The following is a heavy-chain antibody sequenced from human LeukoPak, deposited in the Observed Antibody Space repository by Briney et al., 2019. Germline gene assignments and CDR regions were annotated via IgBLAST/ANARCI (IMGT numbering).Heavy chain of an antibody. V-gene: IGHV3-11*01. CDR3: ARDDSLAAEVDY. CDR2: ISGSGHTI. D-gene: IGHD6-25*01. Sequence: GGSLRLSCAASGFTFRDYFMSWIRRAPGKGLEWVSYISGSGHTIYYAESVKGRFTVSRDNAKDSLYLQMNSLRAEDTAVYYCARDDSLAAEVDYWGQGTLVTVSS. J-gene: IGHJ4*02. CDR1: GFTFRDYF.